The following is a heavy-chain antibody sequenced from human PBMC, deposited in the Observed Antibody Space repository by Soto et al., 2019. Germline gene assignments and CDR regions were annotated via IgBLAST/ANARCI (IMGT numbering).Heavy chain of an antibody. CDR1: GFTFSSYA. V-gene: IGHV3-23*01. J-gene: IGHJ6*02. D-gene: IGHD3-3*01. CDR3: AKDRPSVLRFLEWLPY. CDR2: ISGSGGST. Sequence: PGGSLRLSCAASGFTFSSYAMRWVRHAPGKGLEWVSAISGSGGSTYYADSVKGRFTISRDNSKNTLYLQMNSLRAEDTAVYYCAKDRPSVLRFLEWLPYWGQGTTVTV.